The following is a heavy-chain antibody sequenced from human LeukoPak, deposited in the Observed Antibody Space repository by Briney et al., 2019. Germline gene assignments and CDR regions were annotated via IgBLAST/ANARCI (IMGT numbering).Heavy chain of an antibody. CDR1: GYTFTSYA. J-gene: IGHJ6*02. CDR3: ARIYCSGGSCYNYYYGMDV. D-gene: IGHD2-15*01. CDR2: INTNTGNP. Sequence: ASVKVSCKASGYTFTSYAMNWVRQAPGQGLEWMGGINTNTGNPTYAQGFTGRFVFSLDTSVSTAYLQISSLKAEDTAVYYCARIYCSGGSCYNYYYGMDVWGQGTTVTVSS. V-gene: IGHV7-4-1*02.